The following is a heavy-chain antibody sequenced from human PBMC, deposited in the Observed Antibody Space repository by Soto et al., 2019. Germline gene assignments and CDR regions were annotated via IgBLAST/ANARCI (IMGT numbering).Heavy chain of an antibody. CDR2: ISGSGGST. V-gene: IGHV3-23*01. CDR3: AKGPRYSSGAEIDY. Sequence: EVQLLESGGGLVQPGGSLRLSCAASGFTFSSYAMSWVRQAPGKGLEWVSAISGSGGSTYYADSVKGRFTISRDNSKNTRYLQMNSLRAEDTAVYYCAKGPRYSSGAEIDYWGQGTLVTVSS. J-gene: IGHJ4*02. CDR1: GFTFSSYA. D-gene: IGHD6-19*01.